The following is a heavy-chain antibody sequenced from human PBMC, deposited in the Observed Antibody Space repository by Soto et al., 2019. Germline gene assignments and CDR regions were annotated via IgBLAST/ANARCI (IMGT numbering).Heavy chain of an antibody. CDR1: GAAINGGGYF. Sequence: PSETLSLTCSVSGAAINGGGYFWGWARQPPGRGLEWIGSIYYTGSTSLSPSLRSRVTMSVDTSNNQFSMKLRSLTAADTAVYYCARGLSTHIAVAGMGYFDSWGQGTLVTVSS. J-gene: IGHJ4*02. CDR2: IYYTGST. CDR3: ARGLSTHIAVAGMGYFDS. D-gene: IGHD6-19*01. V-gene: IGHV4-39*07.